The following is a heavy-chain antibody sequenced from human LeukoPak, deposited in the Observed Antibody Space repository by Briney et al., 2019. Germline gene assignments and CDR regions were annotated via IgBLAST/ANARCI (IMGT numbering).Heavy chain of an antibody. CDR2: IKPDGSAE. Sequence: GGSLRLSCATSGFTLSSNWMSWVRHVPGRGLDWVANIKPDGSAEYYAASVKGRFTVSRDNAKNSLYLQMNSLRVEDTAVYYCARANNSSWHNWGQGTLLTVSS. CDR1: GFTLSSNW. J-gene: IGHJ4*02. V-gene: IGHV3-7*01. CDR3: ARANNSSWHN. D-gene: IGHD6-13*01.